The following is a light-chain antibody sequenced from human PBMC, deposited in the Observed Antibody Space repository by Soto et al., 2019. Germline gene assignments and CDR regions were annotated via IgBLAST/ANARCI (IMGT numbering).Light chain of an antibody. CDR1: QSISSW. J-gene: IGKJ4*01. Sequence: DIQMTQSPSTLSASLGDRVTITCRASQSISSWLAWYQQKPGKAPKLLIYKASSLESGVPSRFSGSGSGTAVTITISSRQPDVFATYCCQQYNSYSLTFGGGTKVELK. CDR3: QQYNSYSLT. V-gene: IGKV1-5*03. CDR2: KAS.